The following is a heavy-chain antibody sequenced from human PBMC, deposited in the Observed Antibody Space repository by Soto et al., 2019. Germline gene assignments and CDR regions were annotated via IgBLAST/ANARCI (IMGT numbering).Heavy chain of an antibody. D-gene: IGHD5-12*01. J-gene: IGHJ4*02. V-gene: IGHV1-8*01. CDR1: GYSFTSYD. CDR3: ARVSFNALLRFPFDL. Sequence: QVQLVQSGAEVKKPGASVKVSCKASGYSFTSYDVNWVRQASGQGLEWMGWMNPNSGSTVIAQNFQGRVTMTRDSSISTAYMELSSLRPDDSAIYYCARVSFNALLRFPFDLWGQGTEVTVSS. CDR2: MNPNSGST.